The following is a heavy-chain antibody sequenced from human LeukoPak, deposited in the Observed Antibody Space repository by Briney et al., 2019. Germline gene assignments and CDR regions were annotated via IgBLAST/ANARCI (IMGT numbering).Heavy chain of an antibody. CDR1: GGSFSGYY. CDR3: ARGRPAAGTWYYYYYYYMDV. CDR2: INHSGST. V-gene: IGHV4-34*01. Sequence: PSETLSLTCAVYGGSFSGYYWSWIRQPPGKGLEWIGEINHSGSTNYNPSLKSRVTISVDTSKNQFSLKLSSVTAADTAVYYCARGRPAAGTWYYYYYYYMDVWGKGTTVTVSS. D-gene: IGHD6-13*01. J-gene: IGHJ6*03.